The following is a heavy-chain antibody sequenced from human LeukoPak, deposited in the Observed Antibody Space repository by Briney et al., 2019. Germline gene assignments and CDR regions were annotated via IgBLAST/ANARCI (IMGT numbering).Heavy chain of an antibody. D-gene: IGHD3-22*01. CDR3: ASSTSSVEEYYFDY. J-gene: IGHJ4*02. CDR1: GGSISSSSYY. V-gene: IGHV4-39*01. Sequence: PSETLSLTCTVSGGSISSSSYYWGWIRQPPGKGLEWIGSIYYSGSTYYNPSLKSRVTISVDTSKNQFSLKLSSVTAADTAVYYCASSTSSVEEYYFDYWGQGTLVTVSS. CDR2: IYYSGST.